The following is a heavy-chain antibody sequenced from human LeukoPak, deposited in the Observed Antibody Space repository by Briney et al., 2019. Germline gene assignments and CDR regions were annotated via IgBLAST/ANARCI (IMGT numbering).Heavy chain of an antibody. J-gene: IGHJ4*02. CDR2: IYHSGST. CDR3: ARVEWQEGYYFDY. V-gene: IGHV4-4*02. D-gene: IGHD3-3*01. CDR1: GGSISSSNW. Sequence: PSETLSLTCAVSGGSISSSNWWSWVRQPPGKGLGWIGEIYHSGSTNYNPSLKSRVTISVDKSKNQFSLKLSSVTAADTAVYYCARVEWQEGYYFDYWGQGTLVTVSS.